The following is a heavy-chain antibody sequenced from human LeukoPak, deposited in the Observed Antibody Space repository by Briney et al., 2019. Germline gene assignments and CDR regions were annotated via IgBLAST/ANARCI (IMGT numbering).Heavy chain of an antibody. J-gene: IGHJ3*01. CDR3: ARRTGIQLWQGRAFDF. V-gene: IGHV4-39*01. D-gene: IGHD5-18*01. CDR2: IYYSGST. Sequence: SETLSHTCTASGGSISSSSYYWGWIRQPPGKGLEWIGSIYYSGSTYYNPSLKSRVSISVDTSKNQFSLKLTSVTAADTAVYYCARRTGIQLWQGRAFDFWGQGTMVTVSS. CDR1: GGSISSSSYY.